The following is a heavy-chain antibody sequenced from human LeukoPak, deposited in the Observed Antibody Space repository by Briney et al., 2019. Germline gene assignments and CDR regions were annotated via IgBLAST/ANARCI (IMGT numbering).Heavy chain of an antibody. CDR2: MSPNSGDT. D-gene: IGHD7-27*01. CDR3: VRGPPNWGYDY. CDR1: GYTFTSYG. V-gene: IGHV1-8*02. Sequence: ASVKVYCKASGYTFTSYGISWVRQATGQRPEWMGWMSPNSGDTGYAQKFQDRVTMTRNTSISTAYMELSSLRSDDTAVYYCVRGPPNWGYDYWGPGTLVTASS. J-gene: IGHJ4*02.